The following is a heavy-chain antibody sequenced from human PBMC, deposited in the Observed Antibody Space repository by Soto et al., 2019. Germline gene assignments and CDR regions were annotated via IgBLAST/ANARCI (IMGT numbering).Heavy chain of an antibody. D-gene: IGHD3-9*01. CDR3: ARLEGLATISYYFDF. CDR2: IYYRGNT. V-gene: IGHV4-39*01. CDR1: GDSINSDKYY. Sequence: QLQESGPGLVKPSETLSLTCSVSGDSINSDKYYWGWIRQPPGKGLEWIGSIYYRGNTYYNPFLHTRVTISLDKSKSQFSLRLNSVTAADSAVYFCARLEGLATISYYFDFWGQGAQVTVSS. J-gene: IGHJ4*02.